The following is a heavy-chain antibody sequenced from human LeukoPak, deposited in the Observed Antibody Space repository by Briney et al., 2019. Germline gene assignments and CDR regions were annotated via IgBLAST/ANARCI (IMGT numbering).Heavy chain of an antibody. CDR2: VSRDGGTN. CDR3: AKEWNPSSLPDAFDF. J-gene: IGHJ3*01. CDR1: GFTFDNYA. Sequence: PGGSLRLSCAASGFTFDNYAMHWVRQAPGKGLEWISLVSRDGGTNHYEDSVKGGFTISRDNNKRSLYLQINSLRRDDTALYYTAKEWNPSSLPDAFDFWGRGTMVTVSS. D-gene: IGHD1-1*01. V-gene: IGHV3-43D*03.